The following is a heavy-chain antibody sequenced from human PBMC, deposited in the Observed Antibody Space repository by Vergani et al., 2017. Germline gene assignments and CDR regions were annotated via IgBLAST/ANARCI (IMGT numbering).Heavy chain of an antibody. Sequence: QVQLVQSGAEVKKPGASVKVSCKASGYTFTGYYMHWVRQAPGQGLEWMGWINPNSGGTNYAQKFQGRVTMTRDTSISTAYMELSRLRSDDTAVYYCARDMTAYQYYYDSSGYYVYWGQGTLVTVSS. CDR1: GYTFTGYY. D-gene: IGHD3-22*01. V-gene: IGHV1-2*02. J-gene: IGHJ4*02. CDR2: INPNSGGT. CDR3: ARDMTAYQYYYDSSGYYVY.